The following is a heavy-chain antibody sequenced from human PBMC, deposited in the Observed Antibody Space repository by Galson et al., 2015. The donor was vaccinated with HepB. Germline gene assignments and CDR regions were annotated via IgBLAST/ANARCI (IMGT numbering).Heavy chain of an antibody. CDR1: GYSFTSYW. Sequence: QSGAEVKKPGESLRISCKGSGYSFTSYWISWVRQMPGKGLEWMGRIDPSDSYTNYSPSFQGHVTISADKSISTAYLQWSSLKASDTAMYYCAITSPPEQQLVPGWFDPWGQGTLVTVSS. CDR3: AITSPPEQQLVPGWFDP. J-gene: IGHJ5*02. CDR2: IDPSDSYT. V-gene: IGHV5-10-1*01. D-gene: IGHD6-13*01.